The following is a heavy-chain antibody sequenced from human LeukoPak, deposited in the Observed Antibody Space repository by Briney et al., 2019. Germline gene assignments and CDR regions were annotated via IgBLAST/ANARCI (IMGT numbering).Heavy chain of an antibody. CDR1: GGTFSSYA. CDR2: IIPILGIA. V-gene: IGHV1-69*04. D-gene: IGHD6-19*01. J-gene: IGHJ1*01. Sequence: SVKVSCKASGGTFSSYAISWVRQAPGQGLEWMGRIIPILGIANYAQKFQGRVTITADKSTSTAYMELSSLRSEDTAVYYCASLASSGWSIQHWGQGTLVTVSS. CDR3: ASLASSGWSIQH.